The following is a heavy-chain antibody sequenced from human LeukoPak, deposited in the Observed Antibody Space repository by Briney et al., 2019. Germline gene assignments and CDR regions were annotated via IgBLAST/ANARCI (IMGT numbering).Heavy chain of an antibody. CDR2: INEDGSGK. CDR3: ARDDGDV. J-gene: IGHJ6*04. V-gene: IGHV3-7*01. Sequence: PGGSLRLSCVSSGFTFSNYWMKWVRQAPGKGLEWVASINEDGSGKFSVGSVKDRITISRDNTRNSLELQINSLTVEDTAIYYCARDDGDVWGTGTTVTVSS. CDR1: GFTFSNYW.